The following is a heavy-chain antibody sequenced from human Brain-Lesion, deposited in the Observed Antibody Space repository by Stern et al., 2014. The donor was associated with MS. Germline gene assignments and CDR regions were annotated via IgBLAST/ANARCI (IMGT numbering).Heavy chain of an antibody. J-gene: IGHJ4*02. CDR1: GFNFSSYW. Sequence: EVQLVESGGALVQPGGSLRLSCAASGFNFSSYWMHWARHFPAQGLFWVSQINRDGSDTSYADSVKGRFSISRDNIRNMLYLRMTSLRAEDTAVYYCARGVGDYWGQGARVTVSS. CDR3: ARGVGDY. CDR2: INRDGSDT. D-gene: IGHD3-16*01. V-gene: IGHV3-74*02.